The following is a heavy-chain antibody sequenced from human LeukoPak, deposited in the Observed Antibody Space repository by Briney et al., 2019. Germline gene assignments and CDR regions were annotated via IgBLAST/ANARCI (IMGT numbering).Heavy chain of an antibody. V-gene: IGHV1-69*06. D-gene: IGHD6-13*01. CDR1: GGTFISYA. CDR3: ARGHRYSRRFDP. J-gene: IGHJ5*02. CDR2: IIPIFGTA. Sequence: SVKVSCKSSGGTFISYAISWVRQAPGQGLEWMGGIIPIFGTANYAQKFQGRVTITADKSTSTDYMELSSVRSEDTAVYYCARGHRYSRRFDPWGQGTLVSVSS.